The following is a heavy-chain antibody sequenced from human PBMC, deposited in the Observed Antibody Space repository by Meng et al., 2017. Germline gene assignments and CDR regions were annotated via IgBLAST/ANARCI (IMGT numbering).Heavy chain of an antibody. CDR2: INNRGST. V-gene: IGHV4-34*01. CDR3: SVITKSRAIDY. CDR1: AGAFCGVY. D-gene: IGHD2-21*01. J-gene: IGHJ4*02. Sequence: QLSLQACGAGLVKSPAPLSPTCAFYAGAFCGVYCSWCPQPPGNGLMWISEINNRGSTNNIPPSKNRVAITVDTSNNKFSLKLSSVIAADTAVYYCSVITKSRAIDYWGQGTLVTVSS.